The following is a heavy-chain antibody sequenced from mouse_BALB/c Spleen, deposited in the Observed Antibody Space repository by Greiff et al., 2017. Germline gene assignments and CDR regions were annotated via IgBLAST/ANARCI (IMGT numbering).Heavy chain of an antibody. CDR1: GYTFTSYW. Sequence: QVQLQQPGAELVKPGAPVKLSCKASGYTFTSYWMNWVKQRPGRGLEWIGRIDPSDSETHYNQKFKDKATLTVDKSSSTAYIQLSSLTSEDSAVYYCARELTGYFDYWGQGTTLTVSS. D-gene: IGHD4-1*01. J-gene: IGHJ2*01. CDR3: ARELTGYFDY. CDR2: IDPSDSET. V-gene: IGHV1-69*02.